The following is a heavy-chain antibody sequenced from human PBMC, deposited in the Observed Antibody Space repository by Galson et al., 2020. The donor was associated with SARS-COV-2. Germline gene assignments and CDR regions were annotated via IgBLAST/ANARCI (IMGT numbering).Heavy chain of an antibody. CDR1: GFTFSSYS. D-gene: IGHD3-22*01. CDR3: ARDLTGGYYDSSGSFDY. J-gene: IGHJ4*02. Sequence: GGSLRLSCAASGFTFSSYSMNWVRQAPGNGLEWVSSISSSSSYIYYADSVKGRFTISRDNAKNSLYLQMNSLRAEDTAVYYCARDLTGGYYDSSGSFDYWGQGTLVTVSS. V-gene: IGHV3-21*01. CDR2: ISSSSSYI.